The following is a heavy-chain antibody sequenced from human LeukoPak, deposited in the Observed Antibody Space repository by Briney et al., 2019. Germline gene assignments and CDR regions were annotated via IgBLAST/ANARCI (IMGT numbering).Heavy chain of an antibody. CDR2: IYYSGST. CDR1: GGSISSYY. V-gene: IGHV4-59*08. Sequence: PSETLSLTCTVSGGSISSYYWSWIRQPPGKGLEWIGYIYYSGSTNYNPSLKSRVTISVDTSKNQFSLKLSSVTAADTAVYYCARRKWFGELAKAFDIWGQGTMVTVSS. CDR3: ARRKWFGELAKAFDI. D-gene: IGHD3-10*01. J-gene: IGHJ3*02.